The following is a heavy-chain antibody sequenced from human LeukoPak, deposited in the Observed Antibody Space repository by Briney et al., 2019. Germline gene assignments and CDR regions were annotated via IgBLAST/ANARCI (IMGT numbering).Heavy chain of an antibody. D-gene: IGHD3-10*01. Sequence: SVKVSCKASGFTFTSSAVQWVRQARGQRLEWIGWIVVGSGNTDYAQKFQERVTITRDMSTSTAYMELSSLRSEDTAVYYCAADLITMVRGVDDAFDIWGQGTMVTVSS. CDR3: AADLITMVRGVDDAFDI. J-gene: IGHJ3*02. V-gene: IGHV1-58*01. CDR1: GFTFTSSA. CDR2: IVVGSGNT.